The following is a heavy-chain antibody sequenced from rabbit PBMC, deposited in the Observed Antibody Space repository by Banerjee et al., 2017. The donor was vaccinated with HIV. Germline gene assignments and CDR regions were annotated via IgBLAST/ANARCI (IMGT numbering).Heavy chain of an antibody. Sequence: QSLEESGGGLVKPGGTLTLTCKASGIDFSSNAMCWVRQAPGKGLELIACIYSSNGDKWYASWVNGRFTISRSTSLNTVDLKMTSLTVADTATYFCARSYAGKAMTSLNLWGPGTLVTVS. CDR1: GIDFSSNA. J-gene: IGHJ4*01. V-gene: IGHV1S43*01. CDR3: ARSYAGKAMTSLNL. D-gene: IGHD4-2*01. CDR2: IYSSNGDK.